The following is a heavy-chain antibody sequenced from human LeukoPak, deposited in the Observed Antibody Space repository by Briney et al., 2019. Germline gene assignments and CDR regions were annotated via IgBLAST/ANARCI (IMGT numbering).Heavy chain of an antibody. D-gene: IGHD4-17*01. V-gene: IGHV3-23*01. CDR3: AKRGPSVTTESYYFDY. CDR1: GFTFSSYA. Sequence: GGSLRLSCAASGFTFSSYAMSWVRQAPGKGLGWLSSISGSGDSTYYADSVKGRFTISRDNSKNTLYLQMNSLRAEDTAIYYCAKRGPSVTTESYYFDYWGQGSLVPVSS. J-gene: IGHJ4*02. CDR2: ISGSGDST.